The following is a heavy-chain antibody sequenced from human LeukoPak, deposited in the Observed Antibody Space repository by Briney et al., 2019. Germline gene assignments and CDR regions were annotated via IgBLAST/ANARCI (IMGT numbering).Heavy chain of an antibody. D-gene: IGHD5-24*01. CDR1: GGSISSYY. J-gene: IGHJ4*02. CDR2: TYYSGSA. V-gene: IGHV4-59*01. Sequence: PSEILSLTCTVSGGSISSYYWSWIRQPPGKGLEWVGYTYYSGSANYNPSLKSRVTMSVDTSKNQFSLRLNSVTAADTAVYYCARGGGRDGYNRPLDYWGQGTLVTVSS. CDR3: ARGGGRDGYNRPLDY.